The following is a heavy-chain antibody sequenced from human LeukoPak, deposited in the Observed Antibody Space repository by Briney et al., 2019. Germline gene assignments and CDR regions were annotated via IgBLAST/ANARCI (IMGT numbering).Heavy chain of an antibody. Sequence: ASVTVSCKASGYTFTGYYMHWVRQAPGQGLEWMGWINPNSGGTNYAQKFQGRVTMTRDTSISTAYMELSRLRSDDTAVYYCARDTDSSGWYYFDYWGQGTLVTVSS. V-gene: IGHV1-2*02. D-gene: IGHD6-19*01. CDR3: ARDTDSSGWYYFDY. CDR1: GYTFTGYY. CDR2: INPNSGGT. J-gene: IGHJ4*02.